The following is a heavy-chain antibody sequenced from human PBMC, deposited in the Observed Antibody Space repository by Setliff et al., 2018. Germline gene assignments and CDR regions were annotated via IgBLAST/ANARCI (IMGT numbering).Heavy chain of an antibody. Sequence: PGGSLRLSCTASGFSFSNCWVSWVRQSPGKGLEWLASINPHASEKYYVDSVKGRFTISRDNAKNSLSLQMNSLRTEDTAVYYCFGAGTCSYWGQGTLVTVSS. CDR3: FGAGTCSY. CDR1: GFSFSNCW. CDR2: INPHASEK. D-gene: IGHD3-10*01. V-gene: IGHV3-7*01. J-gene: IGHJ4*02.